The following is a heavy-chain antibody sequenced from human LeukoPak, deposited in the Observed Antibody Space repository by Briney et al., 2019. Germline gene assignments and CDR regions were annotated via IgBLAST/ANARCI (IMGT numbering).Heavy chain of an antibody. J-gene: IGHJ5*02. CDR1: GGSFSGYY. CDR3: ARGPNWFDP. V-gene: IGHV4-59*08. Sequence: TSETLSLTCAVYGGSFSGYYWSWIRQPPGKGLEWIGYIYYSGSTNYNPSLKSRVNISVDTSKNQFSLKLSSVTAADTAVYYCARGPNWFDPWGQGTLVTVSS. CDR2: IYYSGST.